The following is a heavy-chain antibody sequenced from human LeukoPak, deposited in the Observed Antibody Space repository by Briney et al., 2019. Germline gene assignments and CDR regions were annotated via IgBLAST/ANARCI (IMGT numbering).Heavy chain of an antibody. Sequence: SGTLSLTCAVSGGSISSSNWWSWVRQPPGKGLEWIGEIYHSGSTNYNPSLKSRITISVDRSKNHFSLRLSSVTAADTAVYYCARSFGGNSYLDYWGQGTLVTVSS. J-gene: IGHJ4*02. CDR2: IYHSGST. V-gene: IGHV4-4*02. CDR1: GGSISSSNW. CDR3: ARSFGGNSYLDY. D-gene: IGHD4-23*01.